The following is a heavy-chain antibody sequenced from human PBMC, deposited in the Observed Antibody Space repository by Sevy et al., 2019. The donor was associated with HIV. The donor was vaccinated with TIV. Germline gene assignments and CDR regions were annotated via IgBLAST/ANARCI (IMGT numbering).Heavy chain of an antibody. D-gene: IGHD4-17*01. CDR1: GGTFSSYA. CDR2: IIPIFGTA. Sequence: ASVKVSCKASGGTFSSYAISWVRQAPGQGLEWMGGIIPIFGTANYAQKFQGRVTITADESTSTAYMELSSLRSEDTAVYDCATVTTVIVVRGMDVWGQGTTVTVSS. V-gene: IGHV1-69*13. J-gene: IGHJ6*02. CDR3: ATVTTVIVVRGMDV.